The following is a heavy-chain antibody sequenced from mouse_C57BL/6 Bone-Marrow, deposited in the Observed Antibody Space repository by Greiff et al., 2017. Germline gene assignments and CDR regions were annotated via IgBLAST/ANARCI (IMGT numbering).Heavy chain of an antibody. Sequence: LEESGAELMKPGASVKLSCKATGYTFTGYWIEWVKQRPGHGLEWIGEIYPGGGYTNYNEKFKGKATLTADKSSSTAYMQFSSLTSEDSAIYYCARDRFDGSRDYWGQGTLVTVSA. D-gene: IGHD1-1*01. CDR1: GYTFTGYW. CDR3: ARDRFDGSRDY. J-gene: IGHJ3*01. V-gene: IGHV1-9*01. CDR2: IYPGGGYT.